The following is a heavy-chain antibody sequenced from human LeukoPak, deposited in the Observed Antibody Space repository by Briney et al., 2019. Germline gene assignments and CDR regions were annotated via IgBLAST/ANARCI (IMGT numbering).Heavy chain of an antibody. D-gene: IGHD2-21*02. V-gene: IGHV3-20*04. Sequence: PGGSLRLSCAASGFTFDDYGMSWVRQAPGKGLEWVSGINWNGGSTGYADSVKGRFTISRDSAKNSLYLQMNSLRAEDTALYYCARVSIRQYCGGDCYPGDLDYYYYMDVWGKGTTVTVSS. CDR2: INWNGGST. J-gene: IGHJ6*03. CDR1: GFTFDDYG. CDR3: ARVSIRQYCGGDCYPGDLDYYYYMDV.